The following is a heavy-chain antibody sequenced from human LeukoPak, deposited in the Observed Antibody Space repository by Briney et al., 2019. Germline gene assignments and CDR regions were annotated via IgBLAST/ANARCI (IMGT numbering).Heavy chain of an antibody. J-gene: IGHJ4*02. Sequence: SETLSLTCTVSGGSISSSPYYWGWIRQPPGKGLEWIGSIYYSGSTYYNPSLKSRVTISVDTSKNQFSLKLSSVTAADTAVYYCASCMSRDGVVKGAPPYYFDYWGQGTLVTVSS. V-gene: IGHV4-39*07. CDR3: ASCMSRDGVVKGAPPYYFDY. D-gene: IGHD3-3*01. CDR2: IYYSGST. CDR1: GGSISSSPYY.